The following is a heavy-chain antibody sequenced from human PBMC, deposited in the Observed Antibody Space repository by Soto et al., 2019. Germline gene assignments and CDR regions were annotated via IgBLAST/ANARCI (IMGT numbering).Heavy chain of an antibody. D-gene: IGHD3-10*01. Sequence: TLSLTCAVYGGSFSGYYWSWIRQPPGKGLEWIGEINHSGSTNYNPSLKSRVTISVDTSKNQFSLKLSSVTAADTAVYYCARTMVRGVIMLYYYGMDVWGQGTTVTVSS. V-gene: IGHV4-34*01. CDR3: ARTMVRGVIMLYYYGMDV. CDR1: GGSFSGYY. J-gene: IGHJ6*02. CDR2: INHSGST.